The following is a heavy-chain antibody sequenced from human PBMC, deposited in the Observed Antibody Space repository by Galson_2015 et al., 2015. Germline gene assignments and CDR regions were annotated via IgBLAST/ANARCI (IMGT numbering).Heavy chain of an antibody. J-gene: IGHJ4*02. Sequence: SVKVSCKASGYTFTSYYMHRVRQAPGQGLEWMGIINPSGGSTSYAQKFQGRVTMTRDTSTSTVYMELSSLRSEDTAVYYCARVKVSITMVRGVEGGFDYWGQGTLVTVSS. CDR2: INPSGGST. CDR3: ARVKVSITMVRGVEGGFDY. D-gene: IGHD3-10*01. CDR1: GYTFTSYY. V-gene: IGHV1-46*01.